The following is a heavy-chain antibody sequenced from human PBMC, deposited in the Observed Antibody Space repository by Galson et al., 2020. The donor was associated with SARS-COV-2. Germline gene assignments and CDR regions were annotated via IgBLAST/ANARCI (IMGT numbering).Heavy chain of an antibody. J-gene: IGHJ5*02. CDR2: IYPGDSDT. D-gene: IGHD2-2*02. CDR3: ARHVGASDFGEYCSSTSCYTNWFDP. CDR1: GYSFTSYW. Sequence: GESLKISCKGSGYSFTSYWIGWVRQMPGKGLEWMVIIYPGDSDTRYSPSFQGQVTISADKSISTAYLQWSSLKASDTAMYYCARHVGASDFGEYCSSTSCYTNWFDPWGQGTLVTVSS. V-gene: IGHV5-51*01.